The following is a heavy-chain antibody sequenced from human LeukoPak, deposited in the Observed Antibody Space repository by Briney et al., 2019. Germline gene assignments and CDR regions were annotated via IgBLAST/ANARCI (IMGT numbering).Heavy chain of an antibody. J-gene: IGHJ3*01. CDR1: GFTFTTYA. V-gene: IGHV3-23*01. Sequence: GGSLRLSCAASGFTFTTYAMSWVRQAPGKGLEWVSTISVSGDSTYYADSVKGRFTISRDNSKNTPYLQMNSLRAEDTALYYCAKGGGGFGEFNAFDVWGQGTMVTVSS. CDR3: AKGGGGFGEFNAFDV. CDR2: ISVSGDST. D-gene: IGHD3-10*01.